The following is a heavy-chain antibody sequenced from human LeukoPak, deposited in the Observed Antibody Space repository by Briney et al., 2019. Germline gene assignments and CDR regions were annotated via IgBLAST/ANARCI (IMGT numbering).Heavy chain of an antibody. D-gene: IGHD3-10*01. CDR2: ISYDGSNK. CDR3: ARVSSGGSGIDFDY. J-gene: IGHJ4*02. Sequence: GGSLRLSCAASGFTFSSYAMHWVRQAPGKGLEWVAVISYDGSNKYYADSVKGRFTISRDNSKNTLYLQMNSLRAEDTAVYYCARVSSGGSGIDFDYWGQGTLVTVSS. CDR1: GFTFSSYA. V-gene: IGHV3-30-3*01.